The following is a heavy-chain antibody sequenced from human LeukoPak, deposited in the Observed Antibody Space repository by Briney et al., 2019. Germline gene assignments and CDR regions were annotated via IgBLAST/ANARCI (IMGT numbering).Heavy chain of an antibody. V-gene: IGHV1-2*06. Sequence: ASVTVSCKASGYTFTGYHMHWVRQAPGQGLEWMGRINPNSGDTNYAQKFQGRVAMTRDTSISTAFMELTRLRSDDTAVYYCARDYCSSTSCLFDYWGQGTLVTVSS. J-gene: IGHJ4*02. D-gene: IGHD2-2*01. CDR2: INPNSGDT. CDR3: ARDYCSSTSCLFDY. CDR1: GYTFTGYH.